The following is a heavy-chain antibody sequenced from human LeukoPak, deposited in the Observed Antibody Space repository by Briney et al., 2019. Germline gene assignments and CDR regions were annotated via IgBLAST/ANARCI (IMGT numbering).Heavy chain of an antibody. Sequence: GTSVKVSCKASGFIFTSSAMQWVRQARGQRLEWIGWIVVGSGNTNYAQKFQERVTITRDMSTSTAYMELSSLRSEDTAVYYCAVRGYGDYVLGYWGQGTLVTVSS. D-gene: IGHD4-17*01. CDR3: AVRGYGDYVLGY. J-gene: IGHJ4*02. CDR2: IVVGSGNT. CDR1: GFIFTSSA. V-gene: IGHV1-58*02.